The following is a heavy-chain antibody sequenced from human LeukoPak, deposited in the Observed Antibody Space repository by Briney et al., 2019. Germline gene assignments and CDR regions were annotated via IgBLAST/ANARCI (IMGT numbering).Heavy chain of an antibody. CDR1: GFTFGDYA. D-gene: IGHD3-10*01. J-gene: IGHJ3*02. CDR3: TREGGYFGSGSYSALHDAFDI. Sequence: GGSLRLSCTASGFTFGDYAMSWFRQAPGKGLEWVGFIRSKAYGGTTEYAASVKGRFTISRDDSKSIAYLQMNSLKTEDTAVYYCTREGGYFGSGSYSALHDAFDIWGQGTMVTVSP. CDR2: IRSKAYGGTT. V-gene: IGHV3-49*03.